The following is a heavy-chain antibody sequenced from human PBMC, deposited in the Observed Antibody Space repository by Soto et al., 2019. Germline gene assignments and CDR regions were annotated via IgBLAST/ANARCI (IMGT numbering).Heavy chain of an antibody. CDR1: GFTFNVYG. D-gene: IGHD1-1*01. Sequence: SVKVSCTTSGFTFNVYGGHWVRQAPGQGLEWMGGLIPIYDEPYYAQKLQGRVTISADKSTTTVHLELSSLRSDDTAVYFCARVREPHLDHYGLDVWGQGTTVTVSS. J-gene: IGHJ6*02. CDR2: LIPIYDEP. CDR3: ARVREPHLDHYGLDV. V-gene: IGHV1-69*06.